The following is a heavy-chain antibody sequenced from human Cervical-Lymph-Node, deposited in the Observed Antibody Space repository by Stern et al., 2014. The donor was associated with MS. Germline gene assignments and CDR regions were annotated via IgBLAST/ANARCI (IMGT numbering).Heavy chain of an antibody. V-gene: IGHV1-2*06. Sequence: VQLVQSGPEVKKPGASVQVSCKNSGYTFTDYYIHWVRQAPGQGLEWVGRINPNSGVTDYAQQFQGRVTLTGDTSTTTSYMDLRSLRYDDTAVYYCGRRNCPNGICYIDYWGQGSLVTVSS. CDR1: GYTFTDYY. CDR3: GRRNCPNGICYIDY. J-gene: IGHJ4*02. D-gene: IGHD2-8*01. CDR2: INPNSGVT.